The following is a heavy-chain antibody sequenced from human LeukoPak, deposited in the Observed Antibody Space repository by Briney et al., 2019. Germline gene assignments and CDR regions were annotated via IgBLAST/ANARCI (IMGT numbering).Heavy chain of an antibody. V-gene: IGHV3-23*01. CDR3: ARSSGVITVAPFDC. D-gene: IGHD4-23*01. Sequence: PGGSLRLSCAASGFTFSSYWMHWVRQAPGKGLVWVSSISGSGDSTYYADSVKGRFTISRDNSENTLFLQMNSLRAEDAAVYYCARSSGVITVAPFDCWGQGTLVTVSS. J-gene: IGHJ4*02. CDR2: ISGSGDST. CDR1: GFTFSSYW.